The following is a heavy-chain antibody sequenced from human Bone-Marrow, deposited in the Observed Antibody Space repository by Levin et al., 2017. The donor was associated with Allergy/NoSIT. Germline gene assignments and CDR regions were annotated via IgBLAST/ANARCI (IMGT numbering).Heavy chain of an antibody. V-gene: IGHV4-34*01. CDR1: SEAFSGYY. D-gene: IGHD6-13*01. Sequence: SQTLSLTCAVYSEAFSGYYWSWIRQSPGKGLEWIAEINHAGDTNYNTSLKSRVTLSVDTANYQFSLKMTSMTAADTAVYYCARGLGWQHLVWASNWFDPWGQGTLVIVSS. CDR2: INHAGDT. CDR3: ARGLGWQHLVWASNWFDP. J-gene: IGHJ5*02.